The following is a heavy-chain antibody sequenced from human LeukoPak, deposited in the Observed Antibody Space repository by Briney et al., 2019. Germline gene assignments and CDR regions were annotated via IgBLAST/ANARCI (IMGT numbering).Heavy chain of an antibody. CDR1: GFTVSSNS. D-gene: IGHD3-22*01. CDR2: IYSGGST. CDR3: ARGVLDSSGYFSY. V-gene: IGHV3-53*01. Sequence: GGSLRLSCAVSGFTVSSNSMSWVRQAPGKGLEWVSVIYSGGSTHYADSVKGRFTISRDNPKNTLYLQMNSLRAEDTAVYYCARGVLDSSGYFSYWGQGTLVTVSS. J-gene: IGHJ4*02.